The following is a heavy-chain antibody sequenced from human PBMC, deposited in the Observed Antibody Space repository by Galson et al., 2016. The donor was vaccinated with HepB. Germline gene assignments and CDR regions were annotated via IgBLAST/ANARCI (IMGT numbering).Heavy chain of an antibody. V-gene: IGHV1-3*01. Sequence: SVKVSCKASGYTFTSYAMHWVRQAPGQRLEWMGWINAGNGNTIYSQKFQGRVTITRDTSASTAHMELSSLRSEDSAVYYCARGGMVVTASEYFQHWGQGTLVIVSS. CDR3: ARGGMVVTASEYFQH. CDR1: GYTFTSYA. J-gene: IGHJ1*01. D-gene: IGHD2-21*02. CDR2: INAGNGNT.